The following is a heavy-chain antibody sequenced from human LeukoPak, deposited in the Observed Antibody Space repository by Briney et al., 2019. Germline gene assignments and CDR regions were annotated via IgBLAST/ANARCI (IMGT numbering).Heavy chain of an antibody. J-gene: IGHJ4*02. CDR2: IYYSGST. Sequence: TSQTLSLTCTVSGGSISSGGYYWGWIRQHPGKGLEWIGYIYYSGSTYYNPSLKSRVTISVDTSKNQFSLKLSSVTAADTAVYYCARDLRLGELSYFDYWGQGTLVTVSS. CDR1: GGSISSGGYY. V-gene: IGHV4-31*03. D-gene: IGHD2-21*01. CDR3: ARDLRLGELSYFDY.